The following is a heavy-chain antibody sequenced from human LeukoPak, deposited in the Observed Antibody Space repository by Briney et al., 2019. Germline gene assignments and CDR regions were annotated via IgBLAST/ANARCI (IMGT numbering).Heavy chain of an antibody. CDR1: GYTFTSYG. CDR2: ISAYNGNT. D-gene: IGHD1-26*01. J-gene: IGHJ4*02. Sequence: ASVKVSCKASGYTFTSYGISWVRQAPGQGLEGMGWISAYNGNTNYAQKLQGRVTMTTDTSTSTAYMELRSLRSDDTAVYYCARDQLFGIVGAPGDYWGQGTLVTVSS. V-gene: IGHV1-18*01. CDR3: ARDQLFGIVGAPGDY.